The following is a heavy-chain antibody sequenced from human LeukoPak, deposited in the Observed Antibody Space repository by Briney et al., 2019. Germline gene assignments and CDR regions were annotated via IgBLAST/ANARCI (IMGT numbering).Heavy chain of an antibody. V-gene: IGHV4-39*07. Sequence: SETLSLTCTVSGGSINYTSYYWGWIRQPPGKELEWIGNIYYSGSTNYNPSLKSRVTISVDTSKNQFSLMLSSVTAADTAVYYCARGERGPITTFGPLWGQGTMVTVSS. CDR3: ARGERGPITTFGPL. J-gene: IGHJ3*01. D-gene: IGHD3-3*01. CDR2: IYYSGST. CDR1: GGSINYTSYY.